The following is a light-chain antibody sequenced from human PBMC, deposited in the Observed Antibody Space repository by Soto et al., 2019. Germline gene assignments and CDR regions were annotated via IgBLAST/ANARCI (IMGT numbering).Light chain of an antibody. CDR2: EVT. J-gene: IGLJ1*01. V-gene: IGLV2-8*01. CDR1: SSDVGGYNY. Sequence: QSALTQPPSASGSPGQSVTISCTGTSSDVGGYNYVSWYLQHPGKAPKLMIYEVTKRPSGVPDRFSGSKSGNTASLTVSGLQAEDEADYYCSSYGGNNNLDVFGSGTKLTVL. CDR3: SSYGGNNNLDV.